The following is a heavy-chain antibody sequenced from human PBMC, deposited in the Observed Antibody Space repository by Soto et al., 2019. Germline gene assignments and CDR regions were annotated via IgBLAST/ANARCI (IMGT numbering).Heavy chain of an antibody. CDR2: MNPNSGNT. Sequence: QVQLVQSGAEVKKPGASVRVSCKASGYTFTKFDINWVRQATGQGLEWMGWMNPNSGNTGYAQKFQGRVTMTRNTSITTAHMELSTLRSEDPAVYYCVRGDYGDYSHWFDPWGQGTLVTVSS. D-gene: IGHD4-17*01. V-gene: IGHV1-8*01. CDR1: GYTFTKFD. J-gene: IGHJ5*02. CDR3: VRGDYGDYSHWFDP.